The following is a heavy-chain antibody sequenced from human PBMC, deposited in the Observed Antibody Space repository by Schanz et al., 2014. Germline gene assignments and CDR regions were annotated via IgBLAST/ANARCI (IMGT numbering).Heavy chain of an antibody. CDR2: INPSGGST. CDR1: GYTFNNHG. CDR3: ARDGEAAAGCDY. Sequence: QVQLVQSGAEVKKPGASVKVSCKASGYTFNNHGISWVRQAPGQGLEWMGIINPSGGSTSYAQKFQGRVTMTRDTSTSTVCMELSSLRSEDTAVYYCARDGEAAAGCDYCREGPLVSDAS. D-gene: IGHD6-13*01. V-gene: IGHV1-46*02. J-gene: IGHJ4*02.